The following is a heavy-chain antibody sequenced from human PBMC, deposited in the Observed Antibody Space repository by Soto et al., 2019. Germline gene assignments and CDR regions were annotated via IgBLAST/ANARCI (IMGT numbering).Heavy chain of an antibody. Sequence: GGSLRLSCAASGFTFSSYGMHWVRQAPGKGLEWVAVIWYDGSNKYYADSVKGRFTISRDNSKNTLYLQMNSLRAEDTAVYYCARDRGGYEIHYYYGMDVWGQGTTVTVSS. CDR3: ARDRGGYEIHYYYGMDV. J-gene: IGHJ6*02. D-gene: IGHD5-12*01. V-gene: IGHV3-33*01. CDR1: GFTFSSYG. CDR2: IWYDGSNK.